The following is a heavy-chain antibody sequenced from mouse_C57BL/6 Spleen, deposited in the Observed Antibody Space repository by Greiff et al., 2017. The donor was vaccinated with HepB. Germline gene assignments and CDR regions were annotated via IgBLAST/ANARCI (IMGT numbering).Heavy chain of an antibody. D-gene: IGHD1-1*01. V-gene: IGHV1-4*01. CDR3: ARGIYGSSYRYFDV. J-gene: IGHJ1*03. CDR1: GYTFTSYT. CDR2: INPSSGYT. Sequence: QVHVKQSGAELARPGASVKMSCKASGYTFTSYTMHWVKQRPGQGLEWIGYINPSSGYTKYNQKFKDKATLTADKSSSTAYMQLSSLTSEDSAVYYCARGIYGSSYRYFDVWGTGTTVTVSS.